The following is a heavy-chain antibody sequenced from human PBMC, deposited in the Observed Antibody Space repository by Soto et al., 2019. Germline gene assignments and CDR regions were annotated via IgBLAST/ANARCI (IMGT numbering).Heavy chain of an antibody. CDR3: ATVFPLPFVSTGPEFDCSGGSCYYFDY. CDR1: GYTLTELS. V-gene: IGHV1-24*01. Sequence: ASVKVSCKVSGYTLTELSMHWVRQAPGKGLEWMGGFDPEDGETIYAQKFQGRVTMTEDTSTDTAYMELSSLRSEDTAVYYCATVFPLPFVSTGPEFDCSGGSCYYFDYWGQGTLVTVSS. D-gene: IGHD2-15*01. CDR2: FDPEDGET. J-gene: IGHJ4*02.